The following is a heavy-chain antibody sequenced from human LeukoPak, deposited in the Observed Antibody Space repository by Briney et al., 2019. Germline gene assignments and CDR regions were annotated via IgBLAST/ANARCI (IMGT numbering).Heavy chain of an antibody. CDR3: TKTGGPWD. J-gene: IGHJ4*02. D-gene: IGHD7-27*01. Sequence: PGGSLRLSCVVSGFTFSTSAMSWVRQAPGKGLEWVSGISESGGSTYYADSVKARFSNSRDNSKNTLYLQMNSLRVEDTAMYYCTKTGGPWDWGQGTLVTVSS. CDR2: ISESGGST. V-gene: IGHV3-23*01. CDR1: GFTFSTSA.